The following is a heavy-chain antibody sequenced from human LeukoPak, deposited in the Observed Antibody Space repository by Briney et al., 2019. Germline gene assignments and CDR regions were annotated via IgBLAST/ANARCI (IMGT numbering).Heavy chain of an antibody. Sequence: GESLKIFCKVSGYNFTSYWIGWVRQMPGKGMEWMGIIYPGDSNTRYSPSFQGHVTMSADKSISTAYLQWSSLKASDTAIYYCGRSLAGTPPLHYWGQGTLVTVSS. D-gene: IGHD6-19*01. CDR2: IYPGDSNT. V-gene: IGHV5-51*01. CDR3: GRSLAGTPPLHY. J-gene: IGHJ4*02. CDR1: GYNFTSYW.